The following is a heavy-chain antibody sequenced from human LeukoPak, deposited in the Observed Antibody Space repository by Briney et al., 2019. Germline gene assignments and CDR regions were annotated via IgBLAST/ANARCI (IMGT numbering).Heavy chain of an antibody. CDR2: IYHSGST. V-gene: IGHV4-30-2*01. D-gene: IGHD4-23*01. J-gene: IGHJ5*02. Sequence: SQTLSLTCAVSGGSISSGGYSWSWIRQPPGKGLEWIGYIYHSGSTYYNPSLKSRATISVDRSKNQFSLKLSSVTAADTAVYYCARVYGGNPYNWFDPWGQGTLVTVSS. CDR3: ARVYGGNPYNWFDP. CDR1: GGSISSGGYS.